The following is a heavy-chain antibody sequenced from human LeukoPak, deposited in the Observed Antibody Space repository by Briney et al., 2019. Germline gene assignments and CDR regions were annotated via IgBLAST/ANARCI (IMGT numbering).Heavy chain of an antibody. CDR2: IYYSGST. Sequence: SETLSLTCTVSGGSISSYYWSWIRQPPGKGLEWIGYIYYSGSTNYNPSLKSRVTISVDTSKNQFSLKLSSMTAADTAVYYCARERAYGSGSYYIDYWGQGTLVTVSS. J-gene: IGHJ4*02. D-gene: IGHD3-10*01. CDR3: ARERAYGSGSYYIDY. V-gene: IGHV4-59*01. CDR1: GGSISSYY.